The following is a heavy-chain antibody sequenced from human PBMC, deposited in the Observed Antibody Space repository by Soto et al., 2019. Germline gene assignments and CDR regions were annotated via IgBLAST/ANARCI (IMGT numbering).Heavy chain of an antibody. Sequence: QVQLVESGGGVVQPGGSLRLSCAASGFTFSTYGMHWVRQAPGKGLEWVAVIWYDGNNKYYADSVKGRFTISRDNSKNTLYLQMNSLRAEDTAVYYCARVLRQLTTYYYYHGMDVWGQGTTVTVSS. D-gene: IGHD6-13*01. CDR2: IWYDGNNK. CDR1: GFTFSTYG. J-gene: IGHJ6*02. CDR3: ARVLRQLTTYYYYHGMDV. V-gene: IGHV3-33*01.